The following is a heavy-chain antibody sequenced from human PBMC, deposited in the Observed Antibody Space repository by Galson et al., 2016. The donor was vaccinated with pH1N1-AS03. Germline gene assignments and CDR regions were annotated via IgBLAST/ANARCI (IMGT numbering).Heavy chain of an antibody. CDR2: IIGAGGVP. CDR1: GFTFSSYA. CDR3: AKDKEAVADRRGYFFDD. Sequence: SLRLSCAASGFTFSSYAMSWVRQAPGKGLEWVASIIGAGGVPYYAGSVKGRFAVSRDTYENTVYLQLDRLRAEDTAVYYCAKDKEAVADRRGYFFDDWGQGTLVTVSS. V-gene: IGHV3-23*01. D-gene: IGHD6-19*01. J-gene: IGHJ4*02.